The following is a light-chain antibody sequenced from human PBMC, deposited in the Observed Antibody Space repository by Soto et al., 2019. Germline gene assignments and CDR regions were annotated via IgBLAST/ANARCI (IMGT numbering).Light chain of an antibody. V-gene: IGKV3D-15*01. CDR2: GAS. CDR3: QQPYT. Sequence: EIVMTQSPATLSVSPGERATLSCRASQSVSGNLAWYQQKPGQAPRLLIYGASTRATGIPARFSGSGSGTEFTLTISSLEPEDFAVYYCQQPYTFGQGTKLEIK. J-gene: IGKJ2*01. CDR1: QSVSGN.